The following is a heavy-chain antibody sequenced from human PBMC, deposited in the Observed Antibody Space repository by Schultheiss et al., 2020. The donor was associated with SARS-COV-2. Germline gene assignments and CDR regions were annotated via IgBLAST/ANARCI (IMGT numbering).Heavy chain of an antibody. CDR3: ERFGSAYSSSHVDY. D-gene: IGHD6-13*01. CDR1: GFTFSSYW. V-gene: IGHV3-7*03. Sequence: GGSLRLSCAASGFTFSSYWMSWVRQAPGKGLEWVANIKQDGSEKYYVDSVNGRFTISRDNAKNSLYRQMNSLRAEDTAVYYCERFGSAYSSSHVDYWGQGTLVTVSS. J-gene: IGHJ4*02. CDR2: IKQDGSEK.